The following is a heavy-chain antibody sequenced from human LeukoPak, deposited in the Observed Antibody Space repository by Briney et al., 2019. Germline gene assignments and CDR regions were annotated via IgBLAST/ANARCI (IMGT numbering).Heavy chain of an antibody. D-gene: IGHD1-26*01. Sequence: PGGSLRLSCAPSGFTVSSNYMSWVRQAPARGREWVSVIYSGGSTYHADSVKGRFTISSDNSKNTLYLQMNSLRAEDTAMYYCARDRVVGATTYDAFDIWGQGTMVTVSS. CDR2: IYSGGST. CDR3: ARDRVVGATTYDAFDI. V-gene: IGHV3-53*01. CDR1: GFTVSSNY. J-gene: IGHJ3*02.